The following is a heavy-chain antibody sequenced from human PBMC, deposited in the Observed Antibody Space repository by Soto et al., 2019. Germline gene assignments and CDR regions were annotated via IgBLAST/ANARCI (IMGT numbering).Heavy chain of an antibody. CDR1: GYTFTSYG. D-gene: IGHD3-3*01. CDR2: ISAYNGNT. V-gene: IGHV1-18*01. J-gene: IGHJ6*02. CDR3: ARDLGNSPAFTIFVVVSEPKYYSGMDV. Sequence: ASVKVSCKASGYTFTSYGISWVRQAPGQGLEWMGWISAYNGNTNYAQKLQGRVTMTTDTSTSTAYMELRSLRSDDTAVYYCARDLGNSPAFTIFVVVSEPKYYSGMDVWGQGTTVIVSS.